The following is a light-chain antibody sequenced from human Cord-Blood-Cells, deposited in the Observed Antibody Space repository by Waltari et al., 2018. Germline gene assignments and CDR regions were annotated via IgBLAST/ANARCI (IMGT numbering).Light chain of an antibody. Sequence: QSVLTQPPSASGPPGQRATISCSGSSSNIGSNTVNWYQQLPGTAPKLLIYSNNLRPSGVPDRFSGSKSGTSASLAISGLQSEDEADYYCAAWDDSLNGYVFGTGTKVTVL. V-gene: IGLV1-44*01. J-gene: IGLJ1*01. CDR2: SNN. CDR1: SSNIGSNT. CDR3: AAWDDSLNGYV.